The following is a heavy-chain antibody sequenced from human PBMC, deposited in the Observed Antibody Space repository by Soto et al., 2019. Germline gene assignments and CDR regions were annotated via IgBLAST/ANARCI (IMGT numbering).Heavy chain of an antibody. CDR3: ARGAVGAYFDY. CDR2: ISYDGSNK. Sequence: GGSLRLSCAASGFTFSDYYMHWVRLAPGKGLEWVAVISYDGSNKYYADSVKGRFTISRDNSKNTLYLQMNSLRAEDTTVYYCARGAVGAYFDYWGQGTLVTVSS. J-gene: IGHJ4*02. V-gene: IGHV3-30-3*01. CDR1: GFTFSDYY. D-gene: IGHD1-26*01.